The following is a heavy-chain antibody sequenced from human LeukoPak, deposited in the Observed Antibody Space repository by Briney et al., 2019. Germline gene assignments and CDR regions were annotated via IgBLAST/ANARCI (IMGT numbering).Heavy chain of an antibody. CDR1: GYTFTSSA. J-gene: IGHJ6*02. CDR2: INAVNGNT. CDR3: ARAEVVRYFFGMDV. V-gene: IGHV1-3*01. Sequence: APVKVSCKASGYTFTSSAMHWVRQAPGQRLEWMGWINAVNGNTKYSQKFQGRVTITRDTSASTAYMELSSLTSEDTAVYYCARAEVVRYFFGMDVWGQGTTVTVSS.